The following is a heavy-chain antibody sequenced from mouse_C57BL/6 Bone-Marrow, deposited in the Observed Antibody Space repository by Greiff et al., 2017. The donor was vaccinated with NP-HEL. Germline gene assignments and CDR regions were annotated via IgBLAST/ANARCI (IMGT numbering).Heavy chain of an antibody. CDR1: GYTFTSYG. D-gene: IGHD2-2*01. V-gene: IGHV1-81*01. Sequence: QVQLQQPGAELARPGASVKLSCKASGYTFTSYGIRWVKQRPGQGLEWIGVIHPRSGSTYYNEKFKGKATLPADKSSSTAYMELRSLTCENSADSVVERCVHGYPFAYWGQGTLLTVSA. CDR3: ERCVHGYPFAY. CDR2: IHPRSGST. J-gene: IGHJ3*01.